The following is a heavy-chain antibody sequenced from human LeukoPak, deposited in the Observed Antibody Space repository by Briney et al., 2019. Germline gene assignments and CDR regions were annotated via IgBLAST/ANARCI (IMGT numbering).Heavy chain of an antibody. V-gene: IGHV1-18*01. CDR3: ARAKRRYCTNGVCHSSPHYYMDV. CDR1: GGTFSSYA. CDR2: ISAYNGNT. Sequence: ASVKVSCKASGGTFSSYAISWVRQAPGQGLEWMGWISAYNGNTNYAQKLQGRVTMTTDTSTSTAYMELRSLRSDDTAVYYCARAKRRYCTNGVCHSSPHYYMDVWGKGTTVTVSS. D-gene: IGHD2-8*01. J-gene: IGHJ6*03.